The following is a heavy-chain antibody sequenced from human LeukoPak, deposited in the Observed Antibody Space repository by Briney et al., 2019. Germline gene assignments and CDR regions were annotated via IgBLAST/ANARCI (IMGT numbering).Heavy chain of an antibody. V-gene: IGHV3-30*02. D-gene: IGHD3-10*01. CDR1: GFTFSNYG. Sequence: PGGSLRLSCAVSGFTFSNYGMHWVRQAPGKGLEWVAFIRYDGSNKYYADSVKGRFTISRDNSKNTLYLQMNSLRAEDTAVYYCAKDYYGSGSYPLFDYWGQGTLVTVSS. J-gene: IGHJ4*02. CDR3: AKDYYGSGSYPLFDY. CDR2: IRYDGSNK.